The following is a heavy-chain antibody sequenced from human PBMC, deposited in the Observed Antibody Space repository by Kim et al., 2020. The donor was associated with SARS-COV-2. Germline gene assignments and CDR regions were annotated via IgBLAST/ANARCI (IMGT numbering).Heavy chain of an antibody. J-gene: IGHJ5*02. D-gene: IGHD6-13*01. V-gene: IGHV1-18*04. Sequence: ASVKVSCKASGYSFISYGINWVRQAPGQGLEWMGWINTYNGNTNHVQKLQGRVTMTTDTSTNTAYMELRNLRSDDTAVYYCARDGLSSSWHGGFGPWGEGTPVTAS. CDR1: GYSFISYG. CDR2: INTYNGNT. CDR3: ARDGLSSSWHGGFGP.